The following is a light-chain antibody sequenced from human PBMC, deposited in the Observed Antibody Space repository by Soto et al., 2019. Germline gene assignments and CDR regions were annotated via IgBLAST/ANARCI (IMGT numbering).Light chain of an antibody. J-gene: IGKJ1*01. Sequence: EIVMTQSPATLSVSPGERATLSCRASQSVSSNLAWYQQKPGQAPRLLIYGASTRATGIPARFSGSGSGTEFTLTISSLQSEDFAVYYCQQYNNWPRRWMFGQGTKVEIK. CDR1: QSVSSN. V-gene: IGKV3-15*01. CDR2: GAS. CDR3: QQYNNWPRRWM.